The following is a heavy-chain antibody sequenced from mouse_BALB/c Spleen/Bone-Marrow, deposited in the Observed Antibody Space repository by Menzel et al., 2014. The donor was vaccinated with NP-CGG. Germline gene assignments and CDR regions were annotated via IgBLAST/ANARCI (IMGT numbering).Heavy chain of an antibody. V-gene: IGHV5-4*02. CDR3: ARHAYYDQTEVSFVY. Sequence: EVHLVESGGGLVKPGGSLKLSCAASGFTFSDYYMYWVRQTPEKRLEWVATISDGGSYTFYPDSVKGRFTISRDNAKNNLYLQLSSLRSEDTALYYCARHAYYDQTEVSFVYWGQGTLVTVSA. CDR2: ISDGGSYT. D-gene: IGHD2-4*01. J-gene: IGHJ3*01. CDR1: GFTFSDYY.